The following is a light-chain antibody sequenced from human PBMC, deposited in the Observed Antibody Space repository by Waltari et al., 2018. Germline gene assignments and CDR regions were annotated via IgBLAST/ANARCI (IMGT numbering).Light chain of an antibody. CDR3: SMYMGSGVWV. CDR1: SGSASCTSY. J-gene: IGLJ3*02. CDR2: KGI. Sequence: QTVVTQEPSVAVSPGGTVTPTCVLSSGSASCTSYPTWYQQTPGQPPRTLVYKGISRSSGVPDRFSGSILGNTAALTITGAQADDESDYYCSMYMGSGVWVFGGGTKLTVL. V-gene: IGLV8-61*01.